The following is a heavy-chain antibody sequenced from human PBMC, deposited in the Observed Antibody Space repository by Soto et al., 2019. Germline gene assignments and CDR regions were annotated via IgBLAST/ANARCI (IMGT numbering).Heavy chain of an antibody. V-gene: IGHV3-74*01. J-gene: IGHJ4*02. CDR3: ARGPSGWYGFDY. CDR2: INSDGSTT. D-gene: IGHD6-19*01. CDR1: GFIISSNW. Sequence: EVQLVESGGGLVQPGGSPRLSCADSGFIISSNWMHWVRQAPGKGLVWVSRINSDGSTTSYADSVKGRFTISRDNAKNTLYLQMNSLRAEDTAVYYCARGPSGWYGFDYWGQGTLVTVSS.